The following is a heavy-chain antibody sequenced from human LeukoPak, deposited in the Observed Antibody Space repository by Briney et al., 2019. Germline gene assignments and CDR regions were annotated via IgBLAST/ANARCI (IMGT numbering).Heavy chain of an antibody. Sequence: SETLSLTCAVYGASFGRYSWSWIRQSPEKGLEWIGEINYSGYTKYNPSVKSRVTMSVDTSKNQFSLNLTSVTAADTAVYYCARVGSTPAKFDYWGQGTQVTVSS. CDR1: GASFGRYS. CDR2: INYSGYT. J-gene: IGHJ4*02. V-gene: IGHV4-34*01. CDR3: ARVGSTPAKFDY. D-gene: IGHD1-26*01.